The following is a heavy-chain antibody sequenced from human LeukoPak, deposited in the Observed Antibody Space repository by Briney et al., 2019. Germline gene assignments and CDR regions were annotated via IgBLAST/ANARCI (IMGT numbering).Heavy chain of an antibody. V-gene: IGHV3-48*03. J-gene: IGHJ6*02. D-gene: IGHD3-22*01. CDR2: ISSSGSTI. Sequence: GGSLRLSCAASGFIFSSYEMNWVRQAPGKGLEWVSYISSSGSTIYYADSVKGRFTISRDNSKNTLYLQMNSLRAEDTAVYYCARGEVSYYDSSGYVGYYGMDVWGQGTTVTVSS. CDR3: ARGEVSYYDSSGYVGYYGMDV. CDR1: GFIFSSYE.